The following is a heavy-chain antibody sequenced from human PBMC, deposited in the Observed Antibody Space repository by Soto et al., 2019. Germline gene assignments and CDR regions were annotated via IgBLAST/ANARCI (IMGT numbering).Heavy chain of an antibody. V-gene: IGHV4-39*01. CDR1: GGSISSSSYY. CDR2: IYYSGST. Sequence: QLQLQESGPGLVKPSETLSLTCTVSGGSISSSSYYWGWIRQPPGKGLEWIGSIYYSGSTYYNPSLKRRVTISVDTSKNQFSLKLSSVTAADTAVYYCARHFIVVVPAAIIWFDPWGQGTLVTVSS. J-gene: IGHJ5*02. D-gene: IGHD2-2*02. CDR3: ARHFIVVVPAAIIWFDP.